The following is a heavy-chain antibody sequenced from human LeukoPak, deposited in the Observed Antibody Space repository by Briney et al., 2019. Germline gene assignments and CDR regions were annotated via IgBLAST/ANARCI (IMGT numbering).Heavy chain of an antibody. J-gene: IGHJ4*02. D-gene: IGHD6-19*01. V-gene: IGHV3-23*01. CDR2: IGGSGGST. CDR1: GFTFSSYA. CDR3: AKDLKGGQWLVQGYDY. Sequence: GGSLRLSCAASGFTFSSYAMSWVRQAPGKGLEWVSAIGGSGGSTYYADSVKGRFTISRDNSQNTLYLQMNSLRAEDTAVYYCAKDLKGGQWLVQGYDYWGQGTLVTVS.